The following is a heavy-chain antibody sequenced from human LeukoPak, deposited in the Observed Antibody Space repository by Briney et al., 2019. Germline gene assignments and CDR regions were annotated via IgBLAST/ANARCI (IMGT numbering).Heavy chain of an antibody. D-gene: IGHD6-13*01. CDR2: LSGTGGST. Sequence: GGSLRLSCAASGFTFSSYAMHWVRQAPGKGLEWISALSGTGGSTYYADSVKGRFTISRDNSKNTLYLQLHSLRAEDTAVYYCAKSAAPGPLGWFDPWGQGTLVTVS. J-gene: IGHJ5*02. CDR3: AKSAAPGPLGWFDP. CDR1: GFTFSSYA. V-gene: IGHV3-23*01.